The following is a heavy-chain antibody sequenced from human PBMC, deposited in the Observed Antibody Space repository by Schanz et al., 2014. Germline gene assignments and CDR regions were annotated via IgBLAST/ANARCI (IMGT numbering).Heavy chain of an antibody. Sequence: QVQLVESGGGVVQPGRSLRLSCAASGFTFSSYGMHWVRQVPGKGLEWVAVVCYDGSKKYYADSVKGRFTISRDNAKNSLYLQMNSLRAEDTAVYYCARAGYCRDSGCYSLGIEYWGQGTLVTVSS. CDR1: GFTFSSYG. J-gene: IGHJ4*02. V-gene: IGHV3-33*01. D-gene: IGHD2-15*01. CDR2: VCYDGSKK. CDR3: ARAGYCRDSGCYSLGIEY.